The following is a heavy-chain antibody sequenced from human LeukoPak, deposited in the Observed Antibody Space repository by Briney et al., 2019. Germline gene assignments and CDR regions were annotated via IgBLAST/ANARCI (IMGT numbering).Heavy chain of an antibody. D-gene: IGHD3-10*01. CDR2: IYYSGTT. CDR1: GGSINSYY. CDR3: ARGPYGSGSYY. J-gene: IGHJ4*02. V-gene: IGHV4-59*12. Sequence: SDTRSLTCTVSGGSINSYYWSWIRQPPGKALEWIGYIYYSGTTHYNPSLKRRVTISVDTSKNQFCLKLTSVTAAETAVYFCARGPYGSGSYYWGQGTLVTVSS.